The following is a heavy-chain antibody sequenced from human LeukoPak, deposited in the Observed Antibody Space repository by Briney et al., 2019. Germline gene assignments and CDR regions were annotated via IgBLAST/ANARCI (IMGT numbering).Heavy chain of an antibody. V-gene: IGHV4-39*01. Sequence: SETLSLTCTVSGASITSSSYYWGWIRQPPGKGLEWIGSIYYSGNTYYSSSLKSRVTISVDASRNQFSLKLTSVTAADTAVYYCARIGFRYSGSYYNFDSWGQGTLVTVSS. J-gene: IGHJ4*02. CDR2: IYYSGNT. D-gene: IGHD1-26*01. CDR1: GASITSSSYY. CDR3: ARIGFRYSGSYYNFDS.